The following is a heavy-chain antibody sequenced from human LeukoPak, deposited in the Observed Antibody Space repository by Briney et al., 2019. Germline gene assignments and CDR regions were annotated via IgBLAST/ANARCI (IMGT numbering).Heavy chain of an antibody. J-gene: IGHJ4*02. CDR2: IYYTGST. V-gene: IGHV4-59*01. D-gene: IGHD4-23*01. Sequence: PSETLSLTCTVSGGSISNYFWSWIRQPPGKGLEWIGYIYYTGSTNYNPSLKSRVTMSVDTSKNQFSLKLSSVTAADTAVYYCARNPAGPVDFDYWGQGTLVTVSS. CDR1: GGSISNYF. CDR3: ARNPAGPVDFDY.